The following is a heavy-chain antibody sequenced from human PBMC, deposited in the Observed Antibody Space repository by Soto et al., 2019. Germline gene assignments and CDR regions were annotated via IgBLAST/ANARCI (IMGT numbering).Heavy chain of an antibody. J-gene: IGHJ4*02. CDR1: GGSISSGGYF. CDR2: LYYSGST. Sequence: QVQLQESGPGLVKPSQTLSLTCTVSGGSISSGGYFWSWIRQHPGKGLELVGFLYYSGSTFYNPALKSRVTISVDTSKNQFSLKLSAVTAADTAVYYCARGTTVTTGLFDYWGQGTLVTVSS. V-gene: IGHV4-31*03. CDR3: ARGTTVTTGLFDY. D-gene: IGHD4-4*01.